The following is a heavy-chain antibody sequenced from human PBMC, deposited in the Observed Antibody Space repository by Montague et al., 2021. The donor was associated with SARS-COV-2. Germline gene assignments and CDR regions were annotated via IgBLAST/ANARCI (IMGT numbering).Heavy chain of an antibody. Sequence: SGTLSLTCAVYGGSFNDYYWSWIRQSPGKGLEWIGEINHGGITNYSPSLKSRVTISADTSKNQFSLKLKSVTAADTANYYCARGHQGVAMIVVVMIGAEYYFDYWGQGSLVTVSS. CDR3: ARGHQGVAMIVVVMIGAEYYFDY. CDR1: GGSFNDYY. CDR2: INHGGIT. D-gene: IGHD3-22*01. V-gene: IGHV4-34*01. J-gene: IGHJ4*02.